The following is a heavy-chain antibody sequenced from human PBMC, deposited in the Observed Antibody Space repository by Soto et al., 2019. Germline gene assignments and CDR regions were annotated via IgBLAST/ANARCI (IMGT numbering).Heavy chain of an antibody. Sequence: QVQLVQSGAEVKKPGASVKVSCKASGYTFTGYYMHWVRQAPGQGLEWMGWINPNSGGTNYAQKCQGSLTTTRDTSISTAYMELSTLRSDDTAVYYWARDYPTMAHARSGMDISGQGTTLTPSS. CDR2: INPNSGGT. V-gene: IGHV1-2*02. J-gene: IGHJ6*02. CDR1: GYTFTGYY. CDR3: ARDYPTMAHARSGMDI. D-gene: IGHD3-10*01.